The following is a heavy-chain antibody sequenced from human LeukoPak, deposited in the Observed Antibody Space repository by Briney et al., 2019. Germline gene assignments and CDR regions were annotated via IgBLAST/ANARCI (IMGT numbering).Heavy chain of an antibody. CDR1: GYTLTELS. CDR2: FDPEDGET. CDR3: ARDNSVEDTAWWFDP. D-gene: IGHD4-23*01. Sequence: ASVKVSCKVSGYTLTELSMHWVRQAPGKGLEWMGRFDPEDGETIYAQKFQGRVTMTADTSTDTAYMELSSLRSEDTAVYYCARDNSVEDTAWWFDPWGQGTLVTVSS. J-gene: IGHJ5*02. V-gene: IGHV1-24*01.